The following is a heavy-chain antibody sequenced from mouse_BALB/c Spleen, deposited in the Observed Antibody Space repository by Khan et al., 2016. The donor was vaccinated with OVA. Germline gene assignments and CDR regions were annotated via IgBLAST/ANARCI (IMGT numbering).Heavy chain of an antibody. Sequence: VRLQQSGAELVRPGALVKLSCKPSGFNIKDYYIHWVKQRPEQGLEWIGWIDPENGDPIYDPRFQDKAIITADTSSNTAYLQLSSLASEDTAVYYCARSGYFAWFTYWGQGTLVTVSA. V-gene: IGHV14-1*02. D-gene: IGHD1-1*01. CDR3: ARSGYFAWFTY. CDR2: IDPENGDP. CDR1: GFNIKDYY. J-gene: IGHJ3*01.